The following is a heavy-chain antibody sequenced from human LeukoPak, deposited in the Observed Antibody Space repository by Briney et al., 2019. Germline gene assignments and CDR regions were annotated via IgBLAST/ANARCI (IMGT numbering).Heavy chain of an antibody. CDR3: ARQPRKLPRGDAFDI. J-gene: IGHJ3*02. CDR1: GGSISSYY. Sequence: SETLSLTCTVSGGSISSYYWNWIRQPPGKGLEWIGYIYYSGSTNYNPSLKSRVTISVDTSKNQFSLKLSSVTAADTAVYYCARQPRKLPRGDAFDIWGQGTMVTVSS. V-gene: IGHV4-59*01. CDR2: IYYSGST. D-gene: IGHD3-10*01.